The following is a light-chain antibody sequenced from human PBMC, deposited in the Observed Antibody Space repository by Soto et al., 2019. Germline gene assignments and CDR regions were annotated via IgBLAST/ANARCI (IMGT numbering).Light chain of an antibody. V-gene: IGKV1-39*01. CDR1: QSISTY. J-gene: IGKJ1*01. CDR2: GAS. Sequence: IQMTQSPSSLSASVGDRVTITCRASQSISTYLNWYQQKPGKAPKLLIYGASSLQSGVPSRFSGSGSGTDFTLTISSLQPEDFATYYCQQSYSTPRTFGQGTKVDIK. CDR3: QQSYSTPRT.